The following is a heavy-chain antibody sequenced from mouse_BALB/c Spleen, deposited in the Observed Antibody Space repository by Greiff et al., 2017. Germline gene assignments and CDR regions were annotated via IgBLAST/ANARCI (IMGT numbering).Heavy chain of an antibody. J-gene: IGHJ3*01. D-gene: IGHD1-1*01. Sequence: EVQLVESGGGLVKPGGSLKLSCAASGFTFSSYTMSWVRQTPEKRLEWVAYISNGGGSTYYPDTVKGRFTISRDNAKNTLYLQMSSLKSEDTAMYYCARHYYGSSRGFADGGQGTLVTVSA. V-gene: IGHV5-12-2*01. CDR1: GFTFSSYT. CDR3: ARHYYGSSRGFAD. CDR2: ISNGGGST.